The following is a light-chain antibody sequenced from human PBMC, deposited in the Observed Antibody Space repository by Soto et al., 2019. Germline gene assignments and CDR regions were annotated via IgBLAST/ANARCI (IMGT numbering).Light chain of an antibody. CDR3: CSYAGGSNV. Sequence: QSALTQPASVSGSPGQSITISCTGTSSDVGGYNYVSWYQQHPGKAPKLMIYEDSKRPSGVSDRFSGSKSGNTASLTISGLQAEDEADYFCCSYAGGSNVFGTGTKVTVL. V-gene: IGLV2-23*02. J-gene: IGLJ1*01. CDR1: SSDVGGYNY. CDR2: EDS.